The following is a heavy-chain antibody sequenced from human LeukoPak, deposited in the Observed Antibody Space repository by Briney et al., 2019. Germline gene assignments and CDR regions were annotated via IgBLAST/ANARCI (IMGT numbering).Heavy chain of an antibody. CDR3: ARRGIAAAAATAFDI. CDR1: GGSISSYY. V-gene: IGHV4-59*08. J-gene: IGHJ3*02. CDR2: IYYSGST. D-gene: IGHD6-13*01. Sequence: SETLSLTCTVSGGSISSYYWSWIRQPPGKGLEWIGYIYYSGSTNYNPSLKSRVTISVDTSKNPFSLKLSSVTAADTAVYYCARRGIAAAAATAFDIWGQGTMVTVSS.